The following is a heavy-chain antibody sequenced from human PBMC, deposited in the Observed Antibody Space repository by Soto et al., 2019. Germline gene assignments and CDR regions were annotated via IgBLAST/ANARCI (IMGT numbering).Heavy chain of an antibody. Sequence: SETLSLTCTVSGGSISRYYWSWIRQPPGKGLEWIGYIYYSGSTNYNPSLKSRVTMSVDTSKNQFSLKLSSVTAADTAVYYCARFGDYYYYMDVWGKGTTVTVSS. CDR2: IYYSGST. V-gene: IGHV4-59*08. D-gene: IGHD3-16*01. J-gene: IGHJ6*03. CDR3: ARFGDYYYYMDV. CDR1: GGSISRYY.